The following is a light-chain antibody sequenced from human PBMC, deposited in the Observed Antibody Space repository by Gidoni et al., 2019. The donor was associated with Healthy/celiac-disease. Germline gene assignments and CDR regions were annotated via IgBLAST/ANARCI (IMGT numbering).Light chain of an antibody. J-gene: IGKJ5*01. CDR2: DAS. V-gene: IGKV3-11*01. CDR1: QNVSSY. Sequence: EIVLTQYPATLSLSPGERATLSCRASQNVSSYLAWYQQKPGQAPRLLIYDASNRATGIPARFSGSGSGTDFTLTISSLEPEDFAVYYCQQRSNWPITFGQGTRLEIK. CDR3: QQRSNWPIT.